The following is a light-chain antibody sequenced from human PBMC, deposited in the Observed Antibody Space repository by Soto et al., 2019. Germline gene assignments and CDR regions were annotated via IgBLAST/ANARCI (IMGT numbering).Light chain of an antibody. J-gene: IGKJ2*01. Sequence: DIQMTQSPPTLSASVGDRVTITCRASQSISSWLDWYQQKPGKAPKPLIYKASSLESGVPSRFSGRRSGTEFTLTISRLQPDDFASYYCQQYHSSPYTFGQGTKLEIK. CDR1: QSISSW. CDR3: QQYHSSPYT. CDR2: KAS. V-gene: IGKV1-5*03.